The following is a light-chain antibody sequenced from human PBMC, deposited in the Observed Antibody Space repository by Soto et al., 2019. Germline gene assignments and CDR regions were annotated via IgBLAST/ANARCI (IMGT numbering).Light chain of an antibody. J-gene: IGKJ1*01. Sequence: EIVLRQSPGTLSLSPGERATLSCRSSQSVSSSYLAWYQHKPGQAPRLLIYDVSSRATGIPDRFSGSGSGTDFTLTISRLEPEDFAVYYCQQYGSSPTFGQGTKVEIK. CDR2: DVS. CDR1: QSVSSSY. V-gene: IGKV3-20*01. CDR3: QQYGSSPT.